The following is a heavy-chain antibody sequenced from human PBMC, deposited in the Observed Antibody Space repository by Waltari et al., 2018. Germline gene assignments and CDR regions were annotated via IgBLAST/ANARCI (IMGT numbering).Heavy chain of an antibody. D-gene: IGHD6-19*01. CDR1: GGSISSSNYY. J-gene: IGHJ4*02. Sequence: QLQLQESGPGLVKPSEPLSLICTVSGGSISSSNYYWGWIRQPPGKGLEWIGNIYYSGSTYCNPSLKSRVSISLDRSTNQFSLNLTSVTAADTAVYYCARRGGSGRSFDSWGQGTLVTVSS. CDR2: IYYSGST. V-gene: IGHV4-39*01. CDR3: ARRGGSGRSFDS.